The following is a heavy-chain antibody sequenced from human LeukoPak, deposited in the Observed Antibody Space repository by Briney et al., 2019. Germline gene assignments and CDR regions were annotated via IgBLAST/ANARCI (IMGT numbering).Heavy chain of an antibody. J-gene: IGHJ3*01. D-gene: IGHD1-26*01. CDR1: GYSFTTYR. CDR2: IYPGDSDT. V-gene: IGHV5-51*01. CDR3: ARQPHRAGGPLRSFDV. Sequence: GESLKISCKASGYSFTTYRIGWVRQMPGKGLEWMGLIYPGDSDTRYGPSFQGQVTISADRSISTAYLQWNSLKASDTAIYFCARQPHRAGGPLRSFDVWGQGTMVTVSP.